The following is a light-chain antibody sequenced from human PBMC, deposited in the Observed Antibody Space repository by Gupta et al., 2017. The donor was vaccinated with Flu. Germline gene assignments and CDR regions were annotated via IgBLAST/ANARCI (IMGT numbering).Light chain of an antibody. CDR2: LNNDGSH. V-gene: IGLV4-69*01. Sequence: QLVLTQSPSASASRGASVNITCTLSSGHSSYAIAWHQQQPEKGPRYLMKLNNDGSHSKGDGFPDRFSGSSSVAERYLTISSLQSEDEDDYYCQTWDTGIVVFGGGTKLTVL. J-gene: IGLJ2*01. CDR1: SGHSSYA. CDR3: QTWDTGIVV.